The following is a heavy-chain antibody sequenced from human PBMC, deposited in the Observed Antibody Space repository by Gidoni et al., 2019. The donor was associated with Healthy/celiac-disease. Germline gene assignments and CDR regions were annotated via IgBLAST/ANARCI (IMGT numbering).Heavy chain of an antibody. J-gene: IGHJ4*02. CDR3: ARSELLHTFDY. D-gene: IGHD2-15*01. CDR1: VGSISSGGYY. V-gene: IGHV4-31*03. Sequence: HVHLQDSGPGLVTPSHTLSLTCTFSVGSISSGGYYWSWIRQHPGKGLEWIGYIYYSGSTYYNSSLKSRVTISVDTSKNQFSLKLSSVTAADTAVYYCARSELLHTFDYWGQGTLVAVS. CDR2: IYYSGST.